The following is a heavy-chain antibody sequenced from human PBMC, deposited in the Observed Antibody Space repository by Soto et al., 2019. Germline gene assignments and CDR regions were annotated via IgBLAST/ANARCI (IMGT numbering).Heavy chain of an antibody. Sequence: QVQLVQSGAEGKKPGASVKVSCETSGYTFANYPMHWVRQAPGQTLEWMGWINAGNGYTKYSQKFQGRVTITRDTSASIAYMELSSLRSEDTAVYSCARAKIITTLDYWGQGTLVTVSS. CDR3: ARAKIITTLDY. J-gene: IGHJ4*02. CDR2: INAGNGYT. V-gene: IGHV1-3*01. D-gene: IGHD3-10*01. CDR1: GYTFANYP.